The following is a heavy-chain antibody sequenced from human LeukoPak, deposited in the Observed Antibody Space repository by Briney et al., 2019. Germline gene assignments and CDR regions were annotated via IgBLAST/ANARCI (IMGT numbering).Heavy chain of an antibody. D-gene: IGHD6-19*01. V-gene: IGHV3-33*01. CDR3: ARESSGWSSFYYGMDV. CDR2: IWYDGSNK. CDR1: GFTFSSYV. J-gene: IGHJ6*02. Sequence: PGGSLRLSCAASGFTFSSYVMHWVRQAPGKGLEWVAVIWYDGSNKYYADSVKGRFTISRDNSKNTLYLQMNSLRAEDTAVYCCARESSGWSSFYYGMDVWGQGTTVTVSS.